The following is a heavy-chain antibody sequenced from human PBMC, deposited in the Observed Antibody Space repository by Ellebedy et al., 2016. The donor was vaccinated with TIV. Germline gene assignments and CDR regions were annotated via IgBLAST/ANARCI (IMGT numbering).Heavy chain of an antibody. V-gene: IGHV3-7*01. J-gene: IGHJ3*01. CDR3: ATDGSYGDYLSPTHAFAF. D-gene: IGHD4-17*01. CDR1: GFSFRSYW. CDR2: INQDGSDK. Sequence: GGSLRLSCAGSGFSFRSYWMSWVRQAPGKGLEWVANINQDGSDKYYVDSVKGRFAISRDNAKNSLYLQMNSLRAEDTSMYYCATDGSYGDYLSPTHAFAFWGRGTMVTVSS.